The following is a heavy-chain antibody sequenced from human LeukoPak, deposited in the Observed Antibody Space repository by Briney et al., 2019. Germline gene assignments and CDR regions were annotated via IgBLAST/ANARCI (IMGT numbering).Heavy chain of an antibody. V-gene: IGHV3-15*01. J-gene: IGHJ4*02. Sequence: GGSLRLSCAASGFTFSNAWMSWVRQAPGKGLEWVGRIKSKTDGGTTDYAAHVKGRFTISRDDSKNTLYLQMNSLKTEDTAVYYCTTGVMITFGGVIVFDYWGQGTLVTVSS. CDR1: GFTFSNAW. CDR2: IKSKTDGGTT. D-gene: IGHD3-16*02. CDR3: TTGVMITFGGVIVFDY.